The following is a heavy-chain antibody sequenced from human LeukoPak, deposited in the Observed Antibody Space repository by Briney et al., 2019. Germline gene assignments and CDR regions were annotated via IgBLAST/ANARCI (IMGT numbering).Heavy chain of an antibody. J-gene: IGHJ6*03. CDR2: ISSSGTTI. CDR1: GFSIRSYE. V-gene: IGHV3-48*03. D-gene: IGHD1-7*01. CDR3: ARVELAPYYYYMDV. Sequence: GRSLRLSCAASGFSIRSYEMNWVRQAPGKGLEWVSYISSSGTTIYYADSVKGRFTISRDNAKNSLYLQMNSLRAEDTAVYYCARVELAPYYYYMDVWGKGTTVTVSS.